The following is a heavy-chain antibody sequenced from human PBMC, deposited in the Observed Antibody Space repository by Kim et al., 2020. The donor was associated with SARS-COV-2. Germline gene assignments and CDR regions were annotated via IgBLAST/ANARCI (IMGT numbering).Heavy chain of an antibody. D-gene: IGHD5-18*01. J-gene: IGHJ4*02. CDR3: ARRPRGYSYGSPYYFDY. Sequence: FQGHVTISADKSISTAYLQWSSLKASDTAMYYCARRPRGYSYGSPYYFDYWGQGTLVTVSS. V-gene: IGHV5-10-1*01.